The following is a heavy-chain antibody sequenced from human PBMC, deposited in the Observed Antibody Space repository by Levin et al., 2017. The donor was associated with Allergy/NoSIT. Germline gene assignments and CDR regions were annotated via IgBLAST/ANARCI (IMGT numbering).Heavy chain of an antibody. Sequence: LSLTCAASGFTFSSYAMHWVRQAPGKGLEWVAVISYDGSNKYYADSVKGRFTISRDNSKNTLYLQMNSLRAEDTAVYYCARALNYGSGSYCNDYWGQGTLVTVSS. CDR1: GFTFSSYA. J-gene: IGHJ4*02. D-gene: IGHD3-10*01. CDR2: ISYDGSNK. V-gene: IGHV3-30-3*01. CDR3: ARALNYGSGSYCNDY.